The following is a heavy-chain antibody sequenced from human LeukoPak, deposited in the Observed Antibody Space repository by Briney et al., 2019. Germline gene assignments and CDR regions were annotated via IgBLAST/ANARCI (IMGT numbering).Heavy chain of an antibody. J-gene: IGHJ4*02. D-gene: IGHD3-10*01. Sequence: ASVKVSCKASGYTFTGYYMHWVRQAPGQGLEWMGWINPNSGSTNYAQKFQGRVTMTRDTSISTAYMELSRLRSDDTAVYYCARGRRYGSGSYYNLRYWGQGTLVTVFS. CDR3: ARGRRYGSGSYYNLRY. V-gene: IGHV1-2*02. CDR2: INPNSGST. CDR1: GYTFTGYY.